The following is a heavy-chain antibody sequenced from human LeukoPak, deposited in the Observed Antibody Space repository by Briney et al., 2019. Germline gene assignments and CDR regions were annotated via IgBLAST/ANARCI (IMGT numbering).Heavy chain of an antibody. CDR1: GFTFSDYY. V-gene: IGHV3-11*01. Sequence: KPGGSLRLSCAASGFTFSDYYMSWIRQAPGKGLEWLSYINIGGTNTHYADSVKGRFTISRDNAKKSLYLQMNNLRAEDTAIYYCATDGAGFDPWGQGVLVTVSS. CDR3: ATDGAGFDP. CDR2: INIGGTNT. J-gene: IGHJ5*02.